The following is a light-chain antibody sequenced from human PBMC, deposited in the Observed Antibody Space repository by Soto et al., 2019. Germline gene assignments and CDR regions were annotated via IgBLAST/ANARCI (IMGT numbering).Light chain of an antibody. CDR2: GAS. V-gene: IGKV3-20*01. Sequence: EIVLTQSPGTLSLSPGERATLSCRASQSVKSSYLAWYQQKPGQAPRLLIYGASSRATGIPDSFSGSGSGTDFTLTISRLEPEDVAVYDCQQYGSSLYTFGQWTKLEIK. J-gene: IGKJ2*01. CDR1: QSVKSSY. CDR3: QQYGSSLYT.